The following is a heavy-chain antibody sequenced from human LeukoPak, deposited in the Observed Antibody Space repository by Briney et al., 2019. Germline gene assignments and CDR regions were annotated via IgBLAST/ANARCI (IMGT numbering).Heavy chain of an antibody. Sequence: SETLSLTCTVSGGSISSYYWSWIRQPPGKGLEWIGYIYYSGSTNYNPSLKSRVTMSVDTSKNQFSLKLSSVTAADTAVYYCARDYYGSGGYYGIDVWGQGTTVTVSS. CDR1: GGSISSYY. CDR2: IYYSGST. D-gene: IGHD3-10*01. J-gene: IGHJ6*02. V-gene: IGHV4-59*08. CDR3: ARDYYGSGGYYGIDV.